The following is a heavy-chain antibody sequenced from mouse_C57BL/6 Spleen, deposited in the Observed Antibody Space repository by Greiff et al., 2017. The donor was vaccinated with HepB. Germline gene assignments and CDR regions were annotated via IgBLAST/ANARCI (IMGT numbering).Heavy chain of an antibody. CDR2: ISSGGSYT. Sequence: EVQLMESGGDLVKPGGSLKLSCAASGFTFSSYGMPWVRQTPDKRLEWVATISSGGSYTNYPDSVKGHCTISRDKAKNTLYLQMSSLKSEDTAMYYCARHRDGSLKDFDVWGTGTTVTVSS. D-gene: IGHD1-1*01. V-gene: IGHV5-6*01. CDR3: ARHRDGSLKDFDV. J-gene: IGHJ1*03. CDR1: GFTFSSYG.